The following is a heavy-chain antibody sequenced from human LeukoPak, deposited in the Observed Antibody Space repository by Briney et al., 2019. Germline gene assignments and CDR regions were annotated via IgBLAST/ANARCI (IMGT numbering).Heavy chain of an antibody. J-gene: IGHJ4*02. CDR2: ISGSGGST. V-gene: IGHV3-23*01. Sequence: GGSLRLSCAASGFTFSSYAMSWVRQAPGKGLEWVSAISGSGGSTYYADSVKGRFTISRDNSKNTLYLQMNSLRAEDTAVYYCAKALDCGDYQTPFDYWGQGTLVTVSS. D-gene: IGHD4-17*01. CDR1: GFTFSSYA. CDR3: AKALDCGDYQTPFDY.